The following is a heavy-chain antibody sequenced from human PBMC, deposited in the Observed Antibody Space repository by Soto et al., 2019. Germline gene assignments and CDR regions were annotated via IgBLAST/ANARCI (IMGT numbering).Heavy chain of an antibody. D-gene: IGHD5-12*01. CDR1: GYTFISYD. Sequence: QVKLVKSGAEGKKPGAAVKVSCKASGYTFISYDINGVRQATGQGLEWMGWMNPNTGDTGYAQKFQGRVTMTSNTSINTANLELSSLRSDDTDGYFCARGDGYIFDYWGQGTLVTVSS. CDR2: MNPNTGDT. J-gene: IGHJ4*02. V-gene: IGHV1-8*01. CDR3: ARGDGYIFDY.